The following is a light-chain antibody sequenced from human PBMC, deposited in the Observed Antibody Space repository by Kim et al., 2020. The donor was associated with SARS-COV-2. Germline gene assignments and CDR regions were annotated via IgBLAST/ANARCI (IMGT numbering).Light chain of an antibody. V-gene: IGKV4-1*01. CDR2: WAS. CDR1: QSVLYSSNNKNY. Sequence: DIVMTQSPDSVAVSLGERATINCKSSQSVLYSSNNKNYLAWYQQKPGQPPKLLIYWASTRESGVPDRFSGSGSGTDFTLTISSLQAEDVAVYYCQQYYSTPTWTFGQGTKVDIK. CDR3: QQYYSTPTWT. J-gene: IGKJ1*01.